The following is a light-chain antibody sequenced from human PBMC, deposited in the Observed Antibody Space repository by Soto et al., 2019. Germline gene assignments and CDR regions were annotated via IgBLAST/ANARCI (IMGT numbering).Light chain of an antibody. J-gene: IGLJ2*01. CDR1: RSDVGGYNY. CDR2: EVS. CDR3: SSYEGSNRLL. Sequence: QSALTQPPSASGSPGQSVTISCTGTRSDVGGYNYVSWYQQHPGKAPKLIIYEVSKRPSGVPDRFSGSKSGNTASLTVSGLQAEDEADFYCSSYEGSNRLLFGGGTQLTVL. V-gene: IGLV2-8*01.